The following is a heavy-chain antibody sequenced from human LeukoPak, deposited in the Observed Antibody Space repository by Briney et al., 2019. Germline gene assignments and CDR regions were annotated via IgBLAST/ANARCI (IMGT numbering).Heavy chain of an antibody. CDR1: GFTFSIYA. CDR2: ITGGGGST. CDR3: ARVEASGYDYGAFDY. D-gene: IGHD5-12*01. Sequence: GGTLRLSCAASGFTFSIYAMTWVRQAPGKGLEWVSGITGGGGSTYYTDSVKGRFTISRDNSKNMLYLDMNSLRAEDTAVYYCARVEASGYDYGAFDYWGQGTLVTVSS. J-gene: IGHJ4*02. V-gene: IGHV3-23*01.